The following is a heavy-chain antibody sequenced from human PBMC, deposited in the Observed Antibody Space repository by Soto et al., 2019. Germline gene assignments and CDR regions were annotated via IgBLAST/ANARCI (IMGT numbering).Heavy chain of an antibody. J-gene: IGHJ6*02. CDR1: GGTFSSYA. V-gene: IGHV1-69*01. CDR3: ASTRITMIVVVRNYYYYGMDV. CDR2: IIPIFGTA. D-gene: IGHD3-22*01. Sequence: QVQLVQSGAEVKKPGSSVKVSCKASGGTFSSYAISWVRQAPGQGLEWMGGIIPIFGTANYAQKFQGRVPITADESTSTAYMELSSLRSEDTAVYYCASTRITMIVVVRNYYYYGMDVWGQGTTVTVSS.